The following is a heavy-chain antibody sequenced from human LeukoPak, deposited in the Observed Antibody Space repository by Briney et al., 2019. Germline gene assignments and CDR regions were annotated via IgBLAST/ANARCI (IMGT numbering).Heavy chain of an antibody. D-gene: IGHD3-3*01. CDR2: INPNSGGT. J-gene: IGHJ6*03. V-gene: IGHV1-2*02. CDR3: ARVPVAPYYDFWSGYSNYYYMDV. Sequence: GAPVKVSCKASGYTFTGYYMHWVRQAPGQGLEWMGWINPNSGGTNYAQKFQGRVTMTRDTSISTAYMELSRLRSDDTAVYYCARVPVAPYYDFWSGYSNYYYMDVWGKGTTVTVSS. CDR1: GYTFTGYY.